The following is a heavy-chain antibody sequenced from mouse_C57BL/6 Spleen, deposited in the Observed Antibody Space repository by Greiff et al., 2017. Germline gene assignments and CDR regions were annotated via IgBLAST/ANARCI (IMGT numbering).Heavy chain of an antibody. J-gene: IGHJ3*01. CDR2: INPNNGGT. D-gene: IGHD2-5*01. V-gene: IGHV1-22*01. CDR3: APYSNYWFAY. Sequence: SGPELVKPGASVKMSCKASGYTFTDYNMHWVKQSHGKSLEWIGYINPNNGGTSYNQKFKGKATLTVNKSSSTAYMELRSLTSEDSAVYYCAPYSNYWFAYWGQGTLVTVSA. CDR1: GYTFTDYN.